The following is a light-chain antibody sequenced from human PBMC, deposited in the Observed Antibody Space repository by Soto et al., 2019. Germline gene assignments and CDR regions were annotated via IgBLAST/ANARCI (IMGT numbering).Light chain of an antibody. CDR3: QHFQRDPFI. V-gene: IGKV1-13*02. CDR2: DGS. Sequence: AIQLTQSPSSLSASVGDRVTITCRASQGVSSALAWYQQKPGKPPKVLIYDGSSLQSGVPLRFRGSGSGTEFTLTITGLQPEDFGTYYCQHFQRDPFIYGQGTRLEIK. J-gene: IGKJ5*01. CDR1: QGVSSA.